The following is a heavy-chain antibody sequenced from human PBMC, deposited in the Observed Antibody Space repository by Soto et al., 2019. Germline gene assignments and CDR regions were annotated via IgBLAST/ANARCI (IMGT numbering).Heavy chain of an antibody. CDR2: IYYRGNA. D-gene: IGHD3-9*01. V-gene: IGHV4-39*01. CDR1: YYSLNNDKYF. J-gene: IGHJ4*02. Sequence: SENLSLTCSFSYYSLNNDKYFLGWVRQPPGKGLEWIGSIYYRGNAYYNPSLQTRVTISLDKSKSQFSLKLNSVTAADSAVYFCARLEGLATISYYFDFWGPGALVTVSS. CDR3: ARLEGLATISYYFDF.